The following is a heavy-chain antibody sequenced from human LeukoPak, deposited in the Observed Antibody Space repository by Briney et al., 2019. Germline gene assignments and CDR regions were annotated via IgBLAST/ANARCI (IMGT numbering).Heavy chain of an antibody. CDR3: AKIRVGSGWVGRGDYYYYMDV. CDR2: ISGSGGST. Sequence: GGSLRLSCAASGFPFTSYAMTWVRQAPGKGLEWVSAISGSGGSTYYADSVKGRFTISRDNSKNTLYLQMNSLRAEDTAVYYCAKIRVGSGWVGRGDYYYYMDVWGKGTTVTVSS. V-gene: IGHV3-23*01. CDR1: GFPFTSYA. D-gene: IGHD6-19*01. J-gene: IGHJ6*03.